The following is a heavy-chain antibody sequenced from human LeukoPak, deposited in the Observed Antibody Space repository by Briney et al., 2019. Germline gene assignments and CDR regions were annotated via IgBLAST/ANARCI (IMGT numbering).Heavy chain of an antibody. D-gene: IGHD1-7*01. Sequence: SETLSLTCTVSGGSISSSNFYWGWFRQPPGNGLEGLGRIFSSGSTYYKPTLKSRVTISVDTSKNQFSLKLSSVTAADTAVYYCARLSPGTTLDWGQGTLITVSS. J-gene: IGHJ4*02. CDR2: IFSSGST. CDR1: GGSISSSNFY. CDR3: ARLSPGTTLD. V-gene: IGHV4-39*01.